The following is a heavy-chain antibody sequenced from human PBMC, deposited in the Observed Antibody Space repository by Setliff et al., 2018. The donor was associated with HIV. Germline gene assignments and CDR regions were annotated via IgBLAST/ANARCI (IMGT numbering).Heavy chain of an antibody. CDR1: GGTLSIYT. D-gene: IGHD3-3*01. J-gene: IGHJ4*02. Sequence: ASVKVSCKASGGTLSIYTINWVRQAPGQGLQWLGWINTNTGNPTYAQGFTGRFVFSMDTSVSTAYLQISSLKAEDTAVYFCARDLKRPNSNFWGGYPIPFDSWGQGTLVTVSS. V-gene: IGHV7-4-1*02. CDR3: ARDLKRPNSNFWGGYPIPFDS. CDR2: INTNTGNP.